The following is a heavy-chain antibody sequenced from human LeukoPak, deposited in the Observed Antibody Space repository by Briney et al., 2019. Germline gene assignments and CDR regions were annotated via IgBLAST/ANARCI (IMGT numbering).Heavy chain of an antibody. CDR2: ISGGDNNT. CDR3: AKRSTGYYFDS. D-gene: IGHD2-2*01. V-gene: IGHV3-23*01. CDR1: GFTFNSYA. J-gene: IGHJ4*02. Sequence: GGSLRLSCAASGFTFNSYAMSWVRQAPGKGLEWVSTISGGDNNTYYADSVKGRFTISRDNSKNTVYLQMNSLRAEDTANYYCAKRSTGYYFDSWGQGTLVTVSS.